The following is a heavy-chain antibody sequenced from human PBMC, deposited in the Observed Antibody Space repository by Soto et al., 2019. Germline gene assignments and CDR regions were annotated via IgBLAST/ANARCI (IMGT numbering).Heavy chain of an antibody. CDR1: GLSISSSSYY. V-gene: IGHV4-39*01. CDR3: ARLKGADFIRTYSWLDP. J-gene: IGHJ5*02. CDR2: VYYSGTT. Sequence: DTLSLTCNVAGLSISSSSYYSGWIRQPPEKGLGWIGSVYYSGTTYYTPSLKSRVTISVDTSKNPFSLKVTSLTAADTSVYYCARLKGADFIRTYSWLDPWGQGIQVTVSS. D-gene: IGHD2-21*01.